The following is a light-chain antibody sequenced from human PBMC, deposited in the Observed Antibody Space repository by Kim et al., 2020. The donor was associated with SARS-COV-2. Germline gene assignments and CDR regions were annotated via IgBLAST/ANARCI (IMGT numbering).Light chain of an antibody. V-gene: IGLV1-51*01. J-gene: IGLJ3*02. CDR2: DNN. Sequence: GQRVTISCSGNNSNIVNNYVSWYQQLPGTAPKLFIYDNNKRPSGIPDRFSGSKSGTSATLGITGLQTGDEADYYCGTWDSSLSARVFGGGTQLTVL. CDR1: NSNIVNNY. CDR3: GTWDSSLSARV.